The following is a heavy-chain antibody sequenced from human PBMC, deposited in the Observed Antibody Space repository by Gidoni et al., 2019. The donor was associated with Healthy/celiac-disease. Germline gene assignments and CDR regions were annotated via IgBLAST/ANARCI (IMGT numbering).Heavy chain of an antibody. CDR1: GGSFSGYY. CDR2: INHSGST. J-gene: IGHJ4*02. Sequence: QVQLQQWGAGLLKPSETLSLTCAVYGGSFSGYYWNWIRQPPGKGLEWIGEINHSGSTNFNPSLKSRVTISVDTSKNQFSLKLSSVTAADTAVYYCARGVGYWGQGTLVTVSS. CDR3: ARGVGY. V-gene: IGHV4-34*01.